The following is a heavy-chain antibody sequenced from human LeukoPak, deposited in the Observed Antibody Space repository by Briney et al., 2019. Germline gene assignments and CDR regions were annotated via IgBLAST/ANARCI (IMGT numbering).Heavy chain of an antibody. D-gene: IGHD2-2*01. CDR1: GFTFSNYG. Sequence: PGGSLRLSCAASGFTFSNYGMHWVRQAPGKGLEWVAVIWYDGSNKYYADSVKGRFTISRDFSKNTLYLQMNSLRAEDTAVYYCARYWYARYLDYWGRGTLVTVS. J-gene: IGHJ4*02. CDR3: ARYWYARYLDY. V-gene: IGHV3-33*01. CDR2: IWYDGSNK.